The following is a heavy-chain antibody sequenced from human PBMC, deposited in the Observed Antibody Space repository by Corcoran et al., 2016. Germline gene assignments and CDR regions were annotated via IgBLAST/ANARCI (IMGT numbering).Heavy chain of an antibody. D-gene: IGHD3-10*01. J-gene: IGHJ3*02. CDR3: ARNTGREAFDI. CDR2: IDWDDDK. CDR1: GFSLSTSGMR. V-gene: IGHV2-70*04. Sequence: QVTLKESGPALVKPTQTLTLTCTFSGFSLSTSGMRVSWIRQPPGKALEWLARIDWDDDKFYSTSLKTRLTISKDTSKNQVVLTMTNMDPVDTATYYCARNTGREAFDIWGQGTMVTVSS.